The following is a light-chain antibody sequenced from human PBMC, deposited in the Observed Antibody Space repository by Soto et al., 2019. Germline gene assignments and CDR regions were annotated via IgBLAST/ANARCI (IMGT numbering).Light chain of an antibody. CDR3: CSFAGGLFV. V-gene: IGLV2-11*01. CDR1: SSNVGSHNY. CDR2: DVS. J-gene: IGLJ1*01. Sequence: QSALTQPRSVSVSPGQAVTISCTGTSSNVGSHNYVSWYQQHPGKAPKLIINDVSKRPSGVPDRFSGSKSGNTASLTISGLQAEDEADYYCCSFAGGLFVFGAGTKVTVL.